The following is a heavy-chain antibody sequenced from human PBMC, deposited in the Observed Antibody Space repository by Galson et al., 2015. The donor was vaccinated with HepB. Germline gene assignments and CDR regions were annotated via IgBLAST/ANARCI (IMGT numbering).Heavy chain of an antibody. CDR2: IIPILGIA. CDR1: GSTFSSYT. CDR3: ARDSPPEELRPLDWYFDL. Sequence: SVKVSCKASGSTFSSYTISWVRQAPGQGLEWMGRIIPILGIANYAQKFQGRVTITADKSTSTAYMELSSLRSEDTAVYYCARDSPPEELRPLDWYFDLWGRGTLVTVSS. V-gene: IGHV1-69*04. D-gene: IGHD3-16*01. J-gene: IGHJ2*01.